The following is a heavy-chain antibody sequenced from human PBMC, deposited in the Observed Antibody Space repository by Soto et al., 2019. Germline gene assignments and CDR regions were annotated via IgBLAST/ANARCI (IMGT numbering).Heavy chain of an antibody. D-gene: IGHD1-7*01. J-gene: IGHJ4*02. Sequence: GGSLRLSCVASGFTFSDYGIHWVRQAPDKGLEWVAVVWFDGSIQYYGDSVKGRFTISSDNSNNTVDLQTNNLRAEDTAVYYCARVDFGGNSYYFDYWGQGTPVTVSS. CDR2: VWFDGSIQ. V-gene: IGHV3-33*01. CDR3: ARVDFGGNSYYFDY. CDR1: GFTFSDYG.